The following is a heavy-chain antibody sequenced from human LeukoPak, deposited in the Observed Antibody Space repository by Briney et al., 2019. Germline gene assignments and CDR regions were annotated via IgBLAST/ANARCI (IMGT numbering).Heavy chain of an antibody. J-gene: IGHJ4*02. Sequence: SETLSLTCTVSGGSISSSSYYWGWIRQPPGKGLEWIGSIYYSGSTYYNPSLKSRVTISVDTSKNQFSLKLSSVTAADTAVYYCARTDGTGHFDYWGQGTLVTVSS. CDR1: GGSISSSSYY. D-gene: IGHD1-1*01. CDR3: ARTDGTGHFDY. CDR2: IYYSGST. V-gene: IGHV4-39*01.